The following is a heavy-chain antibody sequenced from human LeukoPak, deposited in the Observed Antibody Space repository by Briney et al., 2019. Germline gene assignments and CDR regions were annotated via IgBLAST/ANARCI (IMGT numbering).Heavy chain of an antibody. CDR2: IYYSGST. V-gene: IGHV4-59*01. D-gene: IGHD5-18*01. Sequence: TSETLSLTCTVSGGSISSYYWSWIRQPPGTGLEWIGYIYYSGSTNYNPSLKSRVTISVHTSKNQFSLKLSSVSAADTAVYYCARVQIGYSYGLFDYWGQGTLVTVSS. J-gene: IGHJ4*02. CDR1: GGSISSYY. CDR3: ARVQIGYSYGLFDY.